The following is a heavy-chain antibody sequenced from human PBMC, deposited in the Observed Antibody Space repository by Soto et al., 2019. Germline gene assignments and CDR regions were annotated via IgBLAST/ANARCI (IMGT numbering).Heavy chain of an antibody. CDR2: IKSQSDGGPA. V-gene: IGHV3-15*01. CDR3: TTYNWNNEGLRFDY. J-gene: IGHJ4*02. D-gene: IGHD1-20*01. CDR1: GFTFSNAW. Sequence: GGSLRLSCAASGFTFSNAWMSWVRQAPGKGLEWVGRIKSQSDGGPADYAAPMKERFTMSRDDSENTLYLQMNSLETEDTAVYHGTTYNWNNEGLRFDYWGQGT.